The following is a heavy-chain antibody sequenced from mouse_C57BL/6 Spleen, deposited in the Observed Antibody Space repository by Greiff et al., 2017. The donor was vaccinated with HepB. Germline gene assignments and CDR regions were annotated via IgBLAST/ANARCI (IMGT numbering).Heavy chain of an antibody. CDR1: GYSITSGYY. CDR2: ISYDGSN. J-gene: IGHJ4*01. V-gene: IGHV3-6*01. CDR3: ASLAYYAMDY. Sequence: EVKVEESGPGLVKPSQSLSLTCSVTGYSITSGYYWNWIRQFPGNKLEWMGYISYDGSNNYNPSLKNRISITRDTSKNQFFLKLNSVTTEDTATYYCASLAYYAMDYWGQGTSVTVSS.